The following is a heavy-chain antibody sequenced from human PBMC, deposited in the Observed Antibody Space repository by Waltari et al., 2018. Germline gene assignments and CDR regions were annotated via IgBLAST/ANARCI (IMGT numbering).Heavy chain of an antibody. J-gene: IGHJ4*02. CDR2: IYYSGST. CDR3: ARERYSGSYEEVN. Sequence: QLQLQESGPGLVKPSETLSLTCTVSGGSISSSSYYWGWIRQPPGKGLEWIGSIYYSGSTYYNPSLKSRVTISVDTSKNQFSLKLSSVTAADTAVYYCARERYSGSYEEVNWGQGTLVTVSS. D-gene: IGHD1-26*01. CDR1: GGSISSSSYY. V-gene: IGHV4-39*07.